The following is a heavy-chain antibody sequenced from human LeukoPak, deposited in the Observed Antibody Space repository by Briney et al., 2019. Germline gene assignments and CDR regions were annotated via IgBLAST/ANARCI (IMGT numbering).Heavy chain of an antibody. V-gene: IGHV5-51*01. D-gene: IGHD3-22*01. CDR2: IYPGDSVT. CDR1: GYSFTSYW. CDR3: ARPADSSGYYYLGY. J-gene: IGHJ4*02. Sequence: PGESLKISCKGSGYSFTSYWIGWVRQVPGKGLEWMGVIYPGDSVTRYSPSFQGQVTISADKSISTAYLQWSSLKASDTAMYYCARPADSSGYYYLGYWGQGTLVTVSS.